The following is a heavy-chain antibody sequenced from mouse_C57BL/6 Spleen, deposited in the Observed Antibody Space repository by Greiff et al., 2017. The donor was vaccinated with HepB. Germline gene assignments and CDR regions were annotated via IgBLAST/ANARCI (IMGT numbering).Heavy chain of an antibody. CDR3: AAIYYYGSSYGYFDV. D-gene: IGHD1-1*01. CDR1: GYTFTSYW. J-gene: IGHJ1*03. Sequence: QVQLQQPGAELVKPGASVKLSCKASGYTFTSYWMQWVKQRPGQGLEWIGEIDPSDSYTNYNQKFKGKATLTVDTSSSTAYMQLSSLTSEDSAVYYCAAIYYYGSSYGYFDVWGTGTTVTVSS. V-gene: IGHV1-50*01. CDR2: IDPSDSYT.